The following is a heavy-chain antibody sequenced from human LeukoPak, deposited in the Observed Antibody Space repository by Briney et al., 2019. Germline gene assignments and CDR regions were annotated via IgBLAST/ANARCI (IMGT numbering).Heavy chain of an antibody. CDR3: ARGNWYLDY. J-gene: IGHJ4*02. D-gene: IGHD1-1*01. V-gene: IGHV4-59*01. Sequence: PSETLSHTCTVSGGSISSYYWSWIRQPPGKGLEWIGYIYYSGSINYNPSLKSRVTISVDTSKNQFSQKVSSVTAADTAVYYCARGNWYLDYWGQGTLVTVSS. CDR1: GGSISSYY. CDR2: IYYSGSI.